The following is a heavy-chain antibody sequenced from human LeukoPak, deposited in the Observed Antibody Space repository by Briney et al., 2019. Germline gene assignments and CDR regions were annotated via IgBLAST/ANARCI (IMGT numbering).Heavy chain of an antibody. CDR1: GYTFTGYY. D-gene: IGHD2-15*01. V-gene: IGHV1-2*02. Sequence: GASVKVSCKASGYTFTGYYMHWVRQAPGQGLEWMGWINPNSGGTNYAQKFQGRVTMTRDTSISTAYMELSRLRSDDTAVYYCARDLYCSGGSCYIYWGQGTLVTVSS. J-gene: IGHJ4*02. CDR2: INPNSGGT. CDR3: ARDLYCSGGSCYIY.